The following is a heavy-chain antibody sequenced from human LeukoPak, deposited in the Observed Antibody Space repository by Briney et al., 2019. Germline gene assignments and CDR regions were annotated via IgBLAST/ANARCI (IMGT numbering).Heavy chain of an antibody. V-gene: IGHV4-34*01. J-gene: IGHJ4*02. CDR2: INHSGST. CDR3: ARVLTTVTLFDY. Sequence: SETLSLTCAVYGGSFSGYYWSWIRQPPGKGLEWIGEINHSGSTNYNPSLKSRVTISVDTSKNQFSLKLSSVTAADAAVYYCARVLTTVTLFDYWGQGTLVTVSS. CDR1: GGSFSGYY. D-gene: IGHD4-17*01.